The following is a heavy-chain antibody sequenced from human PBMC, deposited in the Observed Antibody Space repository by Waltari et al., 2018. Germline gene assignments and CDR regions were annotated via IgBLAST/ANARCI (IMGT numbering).Heavy chain of an antibody. J-gene: IGHJ5*01. CDR1: GGAMLRSSYF. D-gene: IGHD3-9*01. Sequence: QLRESGPGLVKPSETLSLRCSVSGGAMLRSSYFWAWFRQPPGKGLEWFGSIFYSGTTYQNPSLKSRVAMSIDTSNNHFSLRMTSMTAADTAMYYCARHEDDVSTGHFTWFDSWGQGTLVIVSS. CDR3: ARHEDDVSTGHFTWFDS. V-gene: IGHV4-39*01. CDR2: IFYSGTT.